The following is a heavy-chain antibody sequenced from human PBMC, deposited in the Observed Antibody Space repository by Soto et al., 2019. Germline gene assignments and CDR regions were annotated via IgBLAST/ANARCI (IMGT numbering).Heavy chain of an antibody. V-gene: IGHV6-1*01. CDR3: ARSEEDSDYYYYGLDV. J-gene: IGHJ6*02. CDR2: TYYRSRWYS. Sequence: SQTLSLTCVISGDSVSNSSVAWNWVRQSPSRGLEWLGRTYYRSRWYSDFAVSVRGRIVINADTSKNQFSLQLNSVTPEDTAVYFCARSEEDSDYYYYGLDVWGQGTTVTVSS. CDR1: GDSVSNSSVA. D-gene: IGHD2-15*01.